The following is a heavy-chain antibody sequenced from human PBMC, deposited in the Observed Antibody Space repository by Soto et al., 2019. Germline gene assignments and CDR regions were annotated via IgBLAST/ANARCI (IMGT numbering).Heavy chain of an antibody. J-gene: IGHJ4*02. CDR3: ARTRPSRDGYSIFDY. Sequence: ASVKVSCKASGGTFSSYAISWVRQAPRQGLEWMGGIIPIFGTANYAQKFQGRVTITADKSTSTAYMELSSLRSEDTAVYYCARTRPSRDGYSIFDYWGQGTLVTVSS. CDR2: IIPIFGTA. V-gene: IGHV1-69*06. D-gene: IGHD5-18*01. CDR1: GGTFSSYA.